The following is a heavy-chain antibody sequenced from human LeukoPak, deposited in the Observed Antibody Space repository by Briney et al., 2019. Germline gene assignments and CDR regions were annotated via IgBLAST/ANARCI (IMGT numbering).Heavy chain of an antibody. D-gene: IGHD3-22*01. CDR3: AKDPSTYDSSFNFDY. CDR2: ISYDGSNK. Sequence: GGSLRLSCAASGFASSGYAMHWVRQAPGKGLEWVAVISYDGSNKYYADSVKGRFTISRDNSKNTLYLQMNSLRAEDTAVYYCAKDPSTYDSSFNFDYWGQGTLVTVSS. CDR1: GFASSGYA. J-gene: IGHJ4*02. V-gene: IGHV3-30*04.